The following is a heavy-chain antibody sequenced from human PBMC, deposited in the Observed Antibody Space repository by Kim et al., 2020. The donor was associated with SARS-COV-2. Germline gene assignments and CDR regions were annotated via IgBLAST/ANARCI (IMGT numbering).Heavy chain of an antibody. J-gene: IGHJ2*01. CDR2: IIPIFGTA. Sequence: SVKVSCKASGGTFSSYAISWVRQAPGQGLEWMGGIIPIFGTANYAQKFQGRVTITADESTSTAYMELSSLRSEDTAVYYCAAYQTTVTTEYFDLWGRGTLVTVSS. D-gene: IGHD4-17*01. V-gene: IGHV1-69*13. CDR3: AAYQTTVTTEYFDL. CDR1: GGTFSSYA.